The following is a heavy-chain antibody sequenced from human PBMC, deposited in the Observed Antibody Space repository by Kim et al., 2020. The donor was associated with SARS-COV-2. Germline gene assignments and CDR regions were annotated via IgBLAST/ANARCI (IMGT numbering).Heavy chain of an antibody. J-gene: IGHJ4*02. CDR3: MGVPAGDY. Sequence: GGSLRLSCAASGFTFSSYWMTWVRQVLGKGLVWVGNINQDGSEKNYMDSVKGRFTISRDNAKNSLYLQMNSLRAEDTAVYYCMGVPAGDYLGLETLVT. CDR1: GFTFSSYW. V-gene: IGHV3-7*01. CDR2: INQDGSEK.